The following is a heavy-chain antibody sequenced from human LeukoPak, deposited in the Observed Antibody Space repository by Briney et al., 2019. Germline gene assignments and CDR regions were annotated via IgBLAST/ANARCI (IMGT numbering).Heavy chain of an antibody. CDR3: ARSLRVRGVPDYMDV. CDR2: IYSGGST. Sequence: PGGSLRLSCAASGLTVSSNSMTWVRQAPGKGLEWVSFIYSGGSTYYADSVKGRFTISRDNSKNTLYLQMNSLRAEDTAVYYCARSLRVRGVPDYMDVWGKGTTVIISS. V-gene: IGHV3-53*01. J-gene: IGHJ6*03. CDR1: GLTVSSNS. D-gene: IGHD3-10*02.